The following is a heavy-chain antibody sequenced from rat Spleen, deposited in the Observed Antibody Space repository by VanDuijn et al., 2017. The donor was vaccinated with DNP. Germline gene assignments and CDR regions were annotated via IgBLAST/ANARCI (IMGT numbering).Heavy chain of an antibody. Sequence: EVQLVESGGGLVQPGRSLKLSCTASGLSFGNYGMTWVRQAPMKGLEWVASMTKSGDTTYYRDSVKGRFTISRENAKNILYLQMESLRSEDTATYYCARPDYWGQGVMVTVSS. J-gene: IGHJ2*01. CDR3: ARPDY. V-gene: IGHV5S13*01. CDR1: GLSFGNYG. CDR2: MTKSGDTT.